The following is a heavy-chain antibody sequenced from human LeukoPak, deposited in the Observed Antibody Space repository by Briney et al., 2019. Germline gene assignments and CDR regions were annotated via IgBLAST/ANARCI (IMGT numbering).Heavy chain of an antibody. V-gene: IGHV3-33*01. D-gene: IGHD3-16*01. CDR1: GFTFSTYG. J-gene: IGHJ4*02. CDR2: IWYDGSNK. Sequence: PGGSLRLSCAASGFTFSTYGMHWVRQAPGEGLEWVAVIWYDGSNKYYADSVKGRFTISRDNSKNMLYLEMDSLRAEDTALYYCARGGSKSPPGTSYYFDYWGQGTLVTVSS. CDR3: ARGGSKSPPGTSYYFDY.